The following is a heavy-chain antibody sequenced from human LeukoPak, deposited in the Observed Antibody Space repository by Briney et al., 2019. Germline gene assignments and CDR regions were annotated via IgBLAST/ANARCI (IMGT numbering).Heavy chain of an antibody. CDR2: IVVGSGNT. V-gene: IGHV1-58*01. CDR3: AANPDYYDSSGYSYYFDY. J-gene: IGHJ4*02. CDR1: GFTFTSSA. D-gene: IGHD3-22*01. Sequence: SVKVSCKASGFTFTSSAVQWVRQARGQRLEWIGWIVVGSGNTNYAQKFQERVTITRDMSTSTAYMELSSLRSEDTAVYYCAANPDYYDSSGYSYYFDYWGQGTLVTVSS.